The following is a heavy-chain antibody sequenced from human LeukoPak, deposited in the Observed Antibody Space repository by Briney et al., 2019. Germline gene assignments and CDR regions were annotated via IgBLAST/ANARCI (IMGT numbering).Heavy chain of an antibody. CDR1: GGPISSYY. D-gene: IGHD2-2*01. CDR3: ARVRGWDIVVVPAAIRNYYYYMDV. CDR2: IYYSGST. Sequence: PSETLSLTCTVSGGPISSYYWSWIRQPPGKGLEWIGYIYYSGSTNYNPSLKSRVTISVETSKNQFSLKLSSVTAADTAVYYCARVRGWDIVVVPAAIRNYYYYMDVWGKGTTVTVSS. J-gene: IGHJ6*03. V-gene: IGHV4-59*01.